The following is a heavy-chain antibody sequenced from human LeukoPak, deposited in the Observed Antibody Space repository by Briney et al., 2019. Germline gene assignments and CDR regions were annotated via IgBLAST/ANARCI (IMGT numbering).Heavy chain of an antibody. CDR3: AKSNAVAGFYYFDY. V-gene: IGHV3-30*18. CDR2: ISYDGSNK. D-gene: IGHD6-19*01. CDR1: GFTFSGYG. J-gene: IGHJ4*02. Sequence: PGGSLRLSCAASGFTFSGYGMHWVRQAPGKGLEWVAVISYDGSNKYYADSVKGRFTISRDNSKNTLYLQMNSLRVEDTAVYYCAKSNAVAGFYYFDYWGQGTLVTVSS.